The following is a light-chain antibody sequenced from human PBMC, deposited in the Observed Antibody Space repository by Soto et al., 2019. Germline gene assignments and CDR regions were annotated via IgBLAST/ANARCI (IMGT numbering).Light chain of an antibody. J-gene: IGLJ1*01. CDR3: TSYTSSGTPDV. V-gene: IGLV2-14*01. CDR1: SSDVGGYNY. Sequence: QPVLTQPASVSGSPGQSITISCTGTSSDVGGYNYVSWYQQHPGKAPKLMIYDVSNRPSGVSNRFSGSKSGNTASLTISGLQAEDEADYYCTSYTSSGTPDVFGTGTKLTVL. CDR2: DVS.